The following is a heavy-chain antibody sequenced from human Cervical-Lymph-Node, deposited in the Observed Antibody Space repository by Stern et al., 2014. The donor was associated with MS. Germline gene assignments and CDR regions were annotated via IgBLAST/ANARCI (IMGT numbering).Heavy chain of an antibody. J-gene: IGHJ5*01. V-gene: IGHV4-59*08. Sequence: QLQLQESGPRLVKPSETLSLTCTVSGASMSNYYWTWIRQPPGKGLEWIGYIYDTGSTNYNPSLKSRLTLSVDTSKNQFSLRLTSVPAADTAVYYCARREEYWFDGSGPYKWFDSWGQGTLVTVTS. CDR1: GASMSNYY. D-gene: IGHD3-22*01. CDR3: ARREEYWFDGSGPYKWFDS. CDR2: IYDTGST.